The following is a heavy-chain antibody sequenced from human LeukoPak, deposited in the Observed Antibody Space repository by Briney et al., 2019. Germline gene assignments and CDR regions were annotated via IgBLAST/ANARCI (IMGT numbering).Heavy chain of an antibody. J-gene: IGHJ4*02. V-gene: IGHV3-9*01. CDR1: GFTFDDYA. D-gene: IGHD3-22*01. CDR3: AKGSALYYDSSGYYYDSSLLDY. CDR2: ISWNSGSI. Sequence: GRSLRLSCAASGFTFDDYAMPWVRQAPGKGLEWVSGISWNSGSIGYADSVKGRFTISRDNAKNSLYLQMNSLRAEDTALYYCAKGSALYYDSSGYYYDSSLLDYWGQGTLVTVSS.